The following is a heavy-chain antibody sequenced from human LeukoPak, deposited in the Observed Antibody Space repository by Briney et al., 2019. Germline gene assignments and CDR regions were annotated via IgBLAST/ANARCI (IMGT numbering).Heavy chain of an antibody. CDR2: IYYSGST. CDR3: ASLGYYDSSGYRSRYYFDY. CDR1: GGSISSYY. J-gene: IGHJ4*02. D-gene: IGHD3-22*01. Sequence: PSETLSLTCTVSGGSISSYYWGWIRQPPGKGLEWIGSIYYSGSTYYNPSLKSRVTISVDTSKNQFSLKLSSVTAADTAVYYCASLGYYDSSGYRSRYYFDYWGQGTLVTVSS. V-gene: IGHV4-39*07.